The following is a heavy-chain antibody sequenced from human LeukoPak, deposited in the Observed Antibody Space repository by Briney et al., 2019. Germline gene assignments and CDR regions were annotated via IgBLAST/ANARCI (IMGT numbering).Heavy chain of an antibody. Sequence: GESLTISCKGSGYSFTNYWISWVRQMPGKGLEWMGRIDPSDSYTKYSPSFEGHVTISVDKSISTAFLQWNSLKASDSAMYYCVTGASKVTTDFANYWGQGTQVAVSS. V-gene: IGHV5-10-1*01. CDR3: VTGASKVTTDFANY. J-gene: IGHJ4*02. D-gene: IGHD4-17*01. CDR2: IDPSDSYT. CDR1: GYSFTNYW.